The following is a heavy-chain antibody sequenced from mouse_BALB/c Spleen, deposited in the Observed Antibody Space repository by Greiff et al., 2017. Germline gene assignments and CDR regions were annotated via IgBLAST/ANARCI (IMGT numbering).Heavy chain of an antibody. J-gene: IGHJ2*01. CDR1: GYSITSDYA. Sequence: EVKLMESGPGLVKPSQSLSLTCTVTGYSITSDYAWNWIRQFPGNKLEWMGYISYSGSTSYNPSLKSRISITRDTSKNQFFLQLNSVTTEDTATYYCASYGSSYGFDYWGQGTTLTVSS. CDR2: ISYSGST. CDR3: ASYGSSYGFDY. V-gene: IGHV3-2*02. D-gene: IGHD1-1*01.